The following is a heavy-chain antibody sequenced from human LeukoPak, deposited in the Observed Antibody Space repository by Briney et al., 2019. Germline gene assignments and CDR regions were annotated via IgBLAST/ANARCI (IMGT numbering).Heavy chain of an antibody. CDR1: GGSISGHY. V-gene: IGHV4-59*11. CDR3: ARGRPLAGAAVFDI. J-gene: IGHJ3*02. Sequence: PSQTLSLTCTVSGGSISGHYWGWIRQPPGKGLEWVGHMSHSGNAHYNSSLKSRVTISIDTSEKQFSLKLSAVTAADTASYYCARGRPLAGAAVFDIWGQGTVVTVSS. CDR2: MSHSGNA. D-gene: IGHD2-15*01.